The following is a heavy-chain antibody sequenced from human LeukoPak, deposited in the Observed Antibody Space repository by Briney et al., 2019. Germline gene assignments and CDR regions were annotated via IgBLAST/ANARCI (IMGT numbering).Heavy chain of an antibody. CDR2: ISSSSSYI. D-gene: IGHD5-18*01. CDR1: GFTFSSYS. CDR3: AKDQWGTAMVFRFDY. Sequence: PGGSLRLSCAASGFTFSSYSMNWVRQAPGKGLEWVSSISSSSSYIYYADSVKGRFTISRDNAKNSLYLQMNSLRAEDTAVYYCAKDQWGTAMVFRFDYWGQGTLVTVSS. V-gene: IGHV3-21*04. J-gene: IGHJ4*02.